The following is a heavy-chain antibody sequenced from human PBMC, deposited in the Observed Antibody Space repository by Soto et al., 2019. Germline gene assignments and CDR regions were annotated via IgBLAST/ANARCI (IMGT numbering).Heavy chain of an antibody. Sequence: ASVKVSCKASGYTFTSYAMHWVRQAPGQRLEWMGWINAGNGNTKYSQKFQGRVTITRDTSASTAYMELSSLRSEDTAVYYCARSYIVVVPAAIDYWGRGTLVTVSS. CDR3: ARSYIVVVPAAIDY. J-gene: IGHJ4*02. V-gene: IGHV1-3*01. CDR1: GYTFTSYA. D-gene: IGHD2-2*01. CDR2: INAGNGNT.